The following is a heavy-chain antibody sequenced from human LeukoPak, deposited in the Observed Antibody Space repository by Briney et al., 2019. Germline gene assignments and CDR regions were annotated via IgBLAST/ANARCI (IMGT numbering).Heavy chain of an antibody. V-gene: IGHV3-23*01. CDR1: DFTFSNFA. J-gene: IGHJ3*02. CDR2: VNGGGGRT. CDR3: ARVRSEGSSRYDAFDI. Sequence: GGSLRLSCAASDFTFSNFAMSWVRQAPGKGLEWVSTVNGGGGRTYYADSVKGRFTISRDNSKNTLYLQMNSLRAEDTAVYNCARVRSEGSSRYDAFDIWGQGTVVTVSS. D-gene: IGHD2-15*01.